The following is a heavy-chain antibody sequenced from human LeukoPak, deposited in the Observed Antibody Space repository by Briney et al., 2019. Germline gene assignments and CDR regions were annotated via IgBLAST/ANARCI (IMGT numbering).Heavy chain of an antibody. V-gene: IGHV3-30-3*01. CDR3: ARDERQYSGYDTLDY. CDR1: GFTFSNYA. Sequence: GGSLRLSCAASGFTFSNYAMHWVRQAPGKGLEWVAVISYEGGSQYYADPVKGRFTISRDNSKNTLYLQMKSLGAEDTAVYYCARDERQYSGYDTLDYWGQGTLVTVSS. D-gene: IGHD5-12*01. J-gene: IGHJ4*02. CDR2: ISYEGGSQ.